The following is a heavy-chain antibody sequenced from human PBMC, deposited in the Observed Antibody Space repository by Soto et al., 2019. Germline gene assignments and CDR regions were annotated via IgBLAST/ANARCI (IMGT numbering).Heavy chain of an antibody. CDR1: GFTFSSYS. J-gene: IGHJ6*02. D-gene: IGHD1-26*01. Sequence: PGGSLRLSCAASGFTFSSYSMNWVRQAPGKGLEWVSSISSSSSYIYYADSVKGRFTISRDNAKNSLYLQMNSLRAEDTAVYYCAGAWGRHSGSPPYYYYGMDVWGQGTTVTVSS. V-gene: IGHV3-21*01. CDR3: AGAWGRHSGSPPYYYYGMDV. CDR2: ISSSSSYI.